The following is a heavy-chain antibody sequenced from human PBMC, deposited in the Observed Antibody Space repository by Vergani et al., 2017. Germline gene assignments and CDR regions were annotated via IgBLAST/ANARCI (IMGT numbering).Heavy chain of an antibody. J-gene: IGHJ5*01. D-gene: IGHD5-12*01. Sequence: EVQLVESGGGLIHPGGSLRLSCEGSGFSFSGYWMHWVRQSPEKGLVWVSRIKSDGSTTNYADSVKGRFTISRDKSKNTLYLEMNSLRGDDTAIYYCVRARCSGPCFMSNWFDSWGQGTLVTVSS. CDR2: IKSDGSTT. CDR1: GFSFSGYW. CDR3: VRARCSGPCFMSNWFDS. V-gene: IGHV3-74*01.